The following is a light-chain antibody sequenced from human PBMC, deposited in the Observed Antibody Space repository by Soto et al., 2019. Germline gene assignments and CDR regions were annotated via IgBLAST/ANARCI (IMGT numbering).Light chain of an antibody. CDR2: QVS. Sequence: QSVLTQPASVPGSPGQSITISCTGSSSDIIVYNFVSWYQQHPGNAPKLMIYQVSNRPSGVSSRFSGSKSGNTASLTISGLQAEDEADYYCTAYTSSSTYVVLGGGTKVTVL. CDR3: TAYTSSSTYVV. CDR1: SSDIIVYNF. J-gene: IGLJ2*01. V-gene: IGLV2-14*01.